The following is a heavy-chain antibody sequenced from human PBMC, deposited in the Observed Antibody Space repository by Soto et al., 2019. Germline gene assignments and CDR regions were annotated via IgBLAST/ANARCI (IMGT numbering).Heavy chain of an antibody. D-gene: IGHD3-3*01. J-gene: IGHJ4*02. Sequence: PSETLSLTCTVSGGSISNTPYYCGWSRQPPGKGLEGIGGIYYSGSTHYNPSFKSRVTISVDTSKNQFSLKVNSMPATDTAVYFCARNSTKSDPRDGKKYDFFDYWGLGTLVTVSS. CDR1: GGSISNTPYY. CDR3: ARNSTKSDPRDGKKYDFFDY. CDR2: IYYSGST. V-gene: IGHV4-39*01.